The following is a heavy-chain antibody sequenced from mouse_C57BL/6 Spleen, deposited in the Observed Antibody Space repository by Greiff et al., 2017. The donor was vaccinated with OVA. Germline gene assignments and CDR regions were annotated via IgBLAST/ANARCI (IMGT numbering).Heavy chain of an antibody. CDR2: IYPGGGYT. CDR3: ARRANWDVRDWYFDV. CDR1: GYTFTNYW. V-gene: IGHV1-63*01. D-gene: IGHD4-1*01. J-gene: IGHJ1*03. Sequence: VKLMESGAELVRPGTSVKMSCKASGYTFTNYWIGWAKQRPGHGLEWIGDIYPGGGYTNYNEKFKGKATLTADKSSSTAYMQFSSLTSEDSAIYYCARRANWDVRDWYFDVWGTGTTVTVSS.